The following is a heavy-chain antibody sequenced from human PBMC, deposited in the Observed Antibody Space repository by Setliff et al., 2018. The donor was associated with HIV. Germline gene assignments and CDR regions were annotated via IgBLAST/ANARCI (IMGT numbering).Heavy chain of an antibody. V-gene: IGHV3-23*01. D-gene: IGHD3-10*02. J-gene: IGHJ3*01. CDR3: AKDRRRGDAYYVCVFDF. Sequence: PGGSLRLSGVASEFTFRSYAMNWVRQAPGKGLEWVSTISGSGGTKYYADSVKGRFTISRGNSKNTLYLRMDSLRAEDTAIYYCAKDRRRGDAYYVCVFDFWGQGTMVTVSS. CDR1: EFTFRSYA. CDR2: ISGSGGTK.